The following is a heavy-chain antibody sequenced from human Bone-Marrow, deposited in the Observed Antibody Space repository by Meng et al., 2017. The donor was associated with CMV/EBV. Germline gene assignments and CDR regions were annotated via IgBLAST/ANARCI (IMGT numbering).Heavy chain of an antibody. CDR2: ISAYNGNT. D-gene: IGHD3-3*01. J-gene: IGHJ5*02. CDR3: ARAVGVVSYDFWSGTMSPPNNWFDP. CDR1: GYTFTSYG. V-gene: IGHV1-18*01. Sequence: ASVKVSCKASGYTFTSYGISWVRQAPGQGLEWMGWISAYNGNTNYAQKLQGRVTMTTDTSTSTAYMELRSLRSDDTAVYYCARAVGVVSYDFWSGTMSPPNNWFDPWGQGTLVTVSS.